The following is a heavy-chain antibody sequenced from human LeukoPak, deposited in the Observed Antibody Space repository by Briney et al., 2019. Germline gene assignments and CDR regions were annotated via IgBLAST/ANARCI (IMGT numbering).Heavy chain of an antibody. D-gene: IGHD3-10*01. V-gene: IGHV1-2*02. CDR3: ARHPYGSGSRYFDY. CDR1: GYTFTSYG. CDR2: INPNSGGT. Sequence: ASVKVSCKASGYTFTSYGISWVRQAPGQGLEWMGWINPNSGGTNYAQKFQGRVTMTRDTSISTAYMELSRLRSDDTAVYYCARHPYGSGSRYFDYWGQGTLVTVSS. J-gene: IGHJ4*02.